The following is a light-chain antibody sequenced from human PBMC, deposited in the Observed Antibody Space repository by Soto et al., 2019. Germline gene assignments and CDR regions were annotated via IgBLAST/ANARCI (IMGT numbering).Light chain of an antibody. Sequence: DIQMTQSPSSLSASGGDRVTITCRASQNINRHLNWYQQKPGKAPKLLISSASDLQSGVPTRFSGSGSGTEFSLTISSLQPEDFAIYYCQQYNDYQYTFGQGTRLEIK. CDR2: SAS. J-gene: IGKJ5*01. CDR1: QNINRH. V-gene: IGKV1-39*01. CDR3: QQYNDYQYT.